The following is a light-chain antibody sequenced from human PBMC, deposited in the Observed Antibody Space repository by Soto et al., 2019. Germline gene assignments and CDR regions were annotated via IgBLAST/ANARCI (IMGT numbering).Light chain of an antibody. J-gene: IGLJ1*01. Sequence: SVLPQPASLSGSPGQSITISCTGTSSDVGGYNYVSWYQQHPGKAPKLMIYDVSNRPSGVSNRFSGSKSGNTASLSISGLQAEDEADYYCSSYTSSSTRVFGTGTRSPS. V-gene: IGLV2-14*01. CDR1: SSDVGGYNY. CDR2: DVS. CDR3: SSYTSSSTRV.